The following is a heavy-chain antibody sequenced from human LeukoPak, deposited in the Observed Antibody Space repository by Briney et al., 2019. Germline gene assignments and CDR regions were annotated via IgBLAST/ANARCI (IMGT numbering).Heavy chain of an antibody. CDR3: ARAAYSSTWYSRYFDL. J-gene: IGHJ2*01. CDR1: GFTFSNFG. D-gene: IGHD6-13*01. CDR2: ISGSGGST. Sequence: GGSLRLSCAASGFTFSNFGMSWVRQAPGKGLEWVSVISGSGGSTYYPGSVKGRFTISRENAKNSLYLQMNSLRAGDTAVYYCARAAYSSTWYSRYFDLWGRGTLVTVSS. V-gene: IGHV3-23*01.